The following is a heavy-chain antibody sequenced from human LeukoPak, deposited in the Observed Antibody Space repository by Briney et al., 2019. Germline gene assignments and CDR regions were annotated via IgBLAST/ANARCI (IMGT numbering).Heavy chain of an antibody. Sequence: GGSLRLSCAASGFTFSSYARHWVRQAPGKGLEWVAVISYDGSNKYYADSVKGRFTISRDNSKNTLYLQMNSLRAEDTALYYCARDQRTGSSSDYWGQGTLVTVSS. CDR2: ISYDGSNK. J-gene: IGHJ4*02. CDR1: GFTFSSYA. CDR3: ARDQRTGSSSDY. D-gene: IGHD6-13*01. V-gene: IGHV3-30*04.